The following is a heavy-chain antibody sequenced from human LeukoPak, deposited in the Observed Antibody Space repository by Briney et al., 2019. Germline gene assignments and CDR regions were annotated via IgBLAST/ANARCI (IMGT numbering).Heavy chain of an antibody. CDR2: INRSGST. CDR3: AKDGVAGKIMYYFDY. J-gene: IGHJ4*02. Sequence: GSLRLSCAASGFTISYYKMNWVRQAPGKGLEWIGEINRSGSTNYNPSLKSRVTMSVDTSQKQFSLRLTSVRAADTAVYYCAKDGVAGKIMYYFDYWGQGTLVTVSS. V-gene: IGHV4-34*01. CDR1: GFTISYYK. D-gene: IGHD6-19*01.